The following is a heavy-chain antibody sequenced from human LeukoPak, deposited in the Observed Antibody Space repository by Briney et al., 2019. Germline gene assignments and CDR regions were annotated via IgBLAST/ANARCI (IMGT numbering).Heavy chain of an antibody. CDR1: GASISSYY. J-gene: IGHJ3*02. V-gene: IGHV4-59*01. CDR2: IYYSGST. Sequence: SETLSLTFTVSGASISSYYWSWIRQPPGKGLEWIGYIYYSGSTNYNPSLKSRVTISVDTSKNQFSLKLSSVTAADTAVYYCARAPGRITIFGVVIAFDIWGQGTMVTVSS. D-gene: IGHD3-3*01. CDR3: ARAPGRITIFGVVIAFDI.